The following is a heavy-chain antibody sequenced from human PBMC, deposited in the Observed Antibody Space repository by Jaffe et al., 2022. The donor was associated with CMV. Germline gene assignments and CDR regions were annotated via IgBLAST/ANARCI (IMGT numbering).Heavy chain of an antibody. J-gene: IGHJ4*02. CDR3: ARGRYYDFWSGYYFDY. CDR2: IYYSGST. Sequence: QVQLQESGPGLVKPSETLSLTCTVSGGSISSYYWSWIRQPPGKGLEWIGYIYYSGSTNYNPSLKSRVTISVDTSKNQFSLKLSSVTAADTAVYYCARGRYYDFWSGYYFDYWGQGTLVTVSS. V-gene: IGHV4-59*01. CDR1: GGSISSYY. D-gene: IGHD3-3*01.